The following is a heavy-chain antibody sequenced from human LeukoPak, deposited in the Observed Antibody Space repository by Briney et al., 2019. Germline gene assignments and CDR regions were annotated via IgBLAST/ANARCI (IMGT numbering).Heavy chain of an antibody. Sequence: GGSLRLSCAASGFTFSSYAMSWVRQAPGKGLEWVSAISGSGGSTYYADSVKGRFTISRDNSKNTLYLQMNSLRAEDTAVYYCAIGRVSSGWPFDYWGQGTLVTVSS. CDR2: ISGSGGST. CDR1: GFTFSSYA. V-gene: IGHV3-23*01. CDR3: AIGRVSSGWPFDY. D-gene: IGHD6-19*01. J-gene: IGHJ4*02.